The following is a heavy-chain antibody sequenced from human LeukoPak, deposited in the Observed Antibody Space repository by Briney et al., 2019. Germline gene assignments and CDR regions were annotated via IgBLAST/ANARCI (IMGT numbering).Heavy chain of an antibody. V-gene: IGHV1-2*02. Sequence: PEASVRVSCKASGYTFTGYYMHWVRQAPGQGLEWMGWINPNRGGTNYAQKFQGRVTMTRDTSISTAYMELSRLRSDDTAVYYCARDDNYYDSSGYYPYYYYYGMDVWGQGTTVTVS. CDR1: GYTFTGYY. J-gene: IGHJ6*02. CDR3: ARDDNYYDSSGYYPYYYYYGMDV. D-gene: IGHD3-22*01. CDR2: INPNRGGT.